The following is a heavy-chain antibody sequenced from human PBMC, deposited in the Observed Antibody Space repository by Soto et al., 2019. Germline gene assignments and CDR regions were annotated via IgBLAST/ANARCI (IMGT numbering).Heavy chain of an antibody. V-gene: IGHV1-69*08. Sequence: QVQLVQYRAEAKKPGSSVMVSCKASGGTFSSYTISWVRQAPGQGLEWMGRIIPILGIANYAQKFQGRVTITADKSTSTAYMELSSLRSEDTAVYYCAREYRGQQLADYWGQGTLVTVSS. CDR3: AREYRGQQLADY. D-gene: IGHD6-13*01. J-gene: IGHJ4*02. CDR2: IIPILGIA. CDR1: GGTFSSYT.